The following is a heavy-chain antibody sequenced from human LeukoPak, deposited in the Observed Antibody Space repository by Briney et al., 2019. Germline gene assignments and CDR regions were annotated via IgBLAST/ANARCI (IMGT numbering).Heavy chain of an antibody. D-gene: IGHD6-25*01. Sequence: SVKVSCKASGGTFSSYVINWVRQAPGQGLEWMGGIIPIFSTPNYAQKFQDRVTITADESTSTAFMELSSLRSEDTAVYYCARWAAAASTPWWPPLDFWGQGTLVTVSS. J-gene: IGHJ4*02. V-gene: IGHV1-69*13. CDR2: IIPIFSTP. CDR1: GGTFSSYV. CDR3: ARWAAAASTPWWPPLDF.